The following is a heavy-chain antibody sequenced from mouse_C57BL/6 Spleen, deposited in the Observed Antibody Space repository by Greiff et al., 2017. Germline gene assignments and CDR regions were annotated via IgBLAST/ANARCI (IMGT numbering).Heavy chain of an antibody. J-gene: IGHJ2*01. D-gene: IGHD2-2*01. CDR3: VKASGYGYYFDY. CDR1: GFTFTDYC. V-gene: IGHV7-4*01. Sequence: EVKVVESGGGLVQPGASLRLSCAASGFTFTDYCMSWVRQPPGKAPEWLALIRNKANGDTTEYTASVKGRFTISSDNSQNILYLQMNTLRAEDSATYYYVKASGYGYYFDYWGQGATLTVSS. CDR2: IRNKANGDTT.